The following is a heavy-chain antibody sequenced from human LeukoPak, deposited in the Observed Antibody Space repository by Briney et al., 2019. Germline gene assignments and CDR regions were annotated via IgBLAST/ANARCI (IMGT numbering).Heavy chain of an antibody. J-gene: IGHJ4*02. D-gene: IGHD3-16*01. V-gene: IGHV3-20*04. CDR3: ARDLGGSYDCVWGSFDY. CDR2: INWNGGST. Sequence: PGGSLRLSCAASGFTFDDYGMSWVRQAPGKGLEWVSGINWNGGSTGYADSVKGRFTISRDNAKNSLYLQMNSLRAEDTALYYCARDLGGSYDCVWGSFDYWGQGTLVTVSS. CDR1: GFTFDDYG.